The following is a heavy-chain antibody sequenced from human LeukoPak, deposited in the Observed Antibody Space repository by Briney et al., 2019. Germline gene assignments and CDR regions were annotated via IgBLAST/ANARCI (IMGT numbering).Heavy chain of an antibody. Sequence: PGGSLRLSCAASGFTFSSYSMNWVRQAPGKGLEWVSSISSSSSYIYYADSVKGRFTISRDNAKNSLYLQMNSLRAEDTALYYCAKDSTLLWFGESSSFDYWGQGTLVTVSS. D-gene: IGHD3-10*01. CDR2: ISSSSSYI. J-gene: IGHJ4*02. V-gene: IGHV3-21*04. CDR3: AKDSTLLWFGESSSFDY. CDR1: GFTFSSYS.